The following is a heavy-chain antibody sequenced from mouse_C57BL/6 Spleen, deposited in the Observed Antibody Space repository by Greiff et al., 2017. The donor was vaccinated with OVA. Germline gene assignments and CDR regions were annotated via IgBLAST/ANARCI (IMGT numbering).Heavy chain of an antibody. CDR3: ARRGTGTAMDY. V-gene: IGHV1-55*01. J-gene: IGHJ4*01. Sequence: VKLQQPGAELVKPGASVKMSCKASGYTFTSYWITWVKQRPGQGLEWIGDIYPGSGSTNYNEKFKSKATLTVDTSSSTAYMQLSSLTSEDSAVYYCARRGTGTAMDYWGQGTSVTVSS. D-gene: IGHD4-1*01. CDR2: IYPGSGST. CDR1: GYTFTSYW.